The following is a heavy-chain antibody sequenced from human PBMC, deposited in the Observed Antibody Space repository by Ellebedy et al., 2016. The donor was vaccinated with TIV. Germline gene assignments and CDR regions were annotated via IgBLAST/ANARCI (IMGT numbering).Heavy chain of an antibody. CDR3: AKGSSSGFNYDRVGFGY. CDR2: ISGGGDNT. Sequence: GGSLRLSCAASGFTFSSFAMHWVRQAPGKGLEWLSVISGGGDNTYHADSVKGRFTITRDNSKNTLYLQMDRMRAEDTAVYYCAKGSSSGFNYDRVGFGYWGQGTLVTVSS. D-gene: IGHD3-22*01. V-gene: IGHV3-23*01. J-gene: IGHJ4*02. CDR1: GFTFSSFA.